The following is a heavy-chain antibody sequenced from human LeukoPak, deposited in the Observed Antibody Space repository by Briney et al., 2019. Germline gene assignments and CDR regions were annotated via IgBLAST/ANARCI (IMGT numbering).Heavy chain of an antibody. V-gene: IGHV3-74*01. J-gene: IGHJ4*02. D-gene: IGHD2-15*01. Sequence: PGGSLRLSCAASGFTFSSYWMHWVRQAPGKGLVWVSRINSDGSSTCYADSVKGRFTISRDNAKNSLYLQMNSLRAEDMALYYCAKGYCSGGSCCLDYWGQGTLVTVSS. CDR1: GFTFSSYW. CDR2: INSDGSST. CDR3: AKGYCSGGSCCLDY.